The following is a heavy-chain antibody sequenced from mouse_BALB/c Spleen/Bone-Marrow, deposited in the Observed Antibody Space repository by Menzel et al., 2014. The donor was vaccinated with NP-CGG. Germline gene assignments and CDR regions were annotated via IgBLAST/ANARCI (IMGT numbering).Heavy chain of an antibody. J-gene: IGHJ2*01. V-gene: IGHV1-5*01. CDR2: IYPGNSDT. CDR3: TTLARNYFDY. CDR1: GYTFTSYW. Sequence: EVKLMESGTVLARPGASVKMSCKASGYTFTSYWMHRVKQRPGQGLEWIGTIYPGNSDTTYNQKFKGKAKLTAVTSTSTAYMELSSLTNEDSAVYYCTTLARNYFDYWGQGTTLTVSS.